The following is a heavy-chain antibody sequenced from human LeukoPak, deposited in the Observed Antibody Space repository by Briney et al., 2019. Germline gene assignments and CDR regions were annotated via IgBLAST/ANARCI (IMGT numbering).Heavy chain of an antibody. CDR3: ARGPEGSGQPLPFDY. CDR1: GVSFSGYY. CDR2: INHSGST. Sequence: SETLSLTCAVYGVSFSGYYWSWIRQPPEKGLEWIGEINHSGSTNYNPSLKSRVTISVDTSKNQFSLKLSSVTAADTAVYYCARGPEGSGQPLPFDYWGQGTLVTVSS. J-gene: IGHJ4*02. V-gene: IGHV4-34*01. D-gene: IGHD6-19*01.